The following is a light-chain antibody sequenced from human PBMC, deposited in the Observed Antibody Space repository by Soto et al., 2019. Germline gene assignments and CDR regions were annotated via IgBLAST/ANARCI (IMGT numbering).Light chain of an antibody. Sequence: QSALTQPPSASGSPGQSITISCTGTSSDVGGYNYVSWYQQHPGKAPKLMIYEVSNRPSGVSNRFSGSKSGNTASLAFSGLQAEDAAYYYGTSSTSSSTWVLGGGTKVTVL. CDR1: SSDVGGYNY. CDR2: EVS. CDR3: TSSTSSSTWV. J-gene: IGLJ3*02. V-gene: IGLV2-14*01.